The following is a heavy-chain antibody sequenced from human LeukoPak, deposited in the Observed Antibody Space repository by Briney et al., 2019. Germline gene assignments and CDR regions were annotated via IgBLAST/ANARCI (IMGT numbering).Heavy chain of an antibody. CDR2: ISYDGSNK. Sequence: PGRSLRLSCAASGFTFSNYAMHWVRQAPGKGLEGVAVISYDGSNKYYADSVKGRFTISRDNSKKTLYLQMNSLRAEDTAVSYCARDLYTRYYYDSSGPKGPFDFWGQGILVTVSS. V-gene: IGHV3-30*04. CDR1: GFTFSNYA. D-gene: IGHD3-22*01. CDR3: ARDLYTRYYYDSSGPKGPFDF. J-gene: IGHJ4*02.